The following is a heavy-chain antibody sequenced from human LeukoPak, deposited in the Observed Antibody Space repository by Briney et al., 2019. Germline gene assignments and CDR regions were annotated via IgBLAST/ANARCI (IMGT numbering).Heavy chain of an antibody. CDR1: EFTFSSYE. D-gene: IGHD6-19*01. Sequence: GGSLRLSCAASEFTFSSYEMNWVRQAPGKGLEWVSYISSSGSTIYYADSVEGRFTISRDNAKNSLYLQMNSLRVEDTAVYYCARGPHPYTSGWYHFDYWGQGTLVTVSS. CDR3: ARGPHPYTSGWYHFDY. CDR2: ISSSGSTI. J-gene: IGHJ4*02. V-gene: IGHV3-48*03.